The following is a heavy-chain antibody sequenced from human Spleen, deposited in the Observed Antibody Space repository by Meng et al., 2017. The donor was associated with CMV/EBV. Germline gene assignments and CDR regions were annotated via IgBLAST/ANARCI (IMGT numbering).Heavy chain of an antibody. CDR2: INDATNNR. J-gene: IGHJ5*01. V-gene: IGHV3-48*04. Sequence: GESLKISCEASGFTFSLFEMNWVRQAPGKGLEWVSYINDATNNRFYADSVKGRFTISRDNAQKSLYLQMNSLRVEDTAVYYCARGEDCSSSSCYVMDSNWFDPWGQGTLVTVSS. CDR3: ARGEDCSSSSCYVMDSNWFDP. CDR1: GFTFSLFE. D-gene: IGHD2-2*01.